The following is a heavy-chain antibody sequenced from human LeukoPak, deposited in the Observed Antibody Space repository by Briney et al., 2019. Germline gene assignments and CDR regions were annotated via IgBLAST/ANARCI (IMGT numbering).Heavy chain of an antibody. J-gene: IGHJ5*02. Sequence: SETLSLTCTVSGGSISSGSYYWSWIRQPAGKGLEWIGHIYTSGSTNYNPSLKCRVTISVDTSKNQFSLKLSSVTAADTAVYYCARDPYYDSSGYLNPWGQGTLVTVSS. CDR1: GGSISSGSYY. CDR2: IYTSGST. D-gene: IGHD3-22*01. V-gene: IGHV4-61*09. CDR3: ARDPYYDSSGYLNP.